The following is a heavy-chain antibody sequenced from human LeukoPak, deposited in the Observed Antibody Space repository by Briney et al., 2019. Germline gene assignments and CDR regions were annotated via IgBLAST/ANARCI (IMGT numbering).Heavy chain of an antibody. V-gene: IGHV3-30*18. Sequence: PGRSLRLSCAASGFTFSRYGMHWVRQAPGKGLEWVAVISYDGSNKYYADSVKGRFTISRDNSKNTLYLQMNSLRAEDTAVYYCAKLVATSNFDYWGQGTLVTVSS. D-gene: IGHD2/OR15-2a*01. CDR1: GFTFSRYG. J-gene: IGHJ4*02. CDR3: AKLVATSNFDY. CDR2: ISYDGSNK.